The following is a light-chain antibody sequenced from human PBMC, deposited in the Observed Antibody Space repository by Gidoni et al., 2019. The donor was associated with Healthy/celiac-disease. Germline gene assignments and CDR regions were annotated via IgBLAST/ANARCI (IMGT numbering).Light chain of an antibody. J-gene: IGKJ2*01. Sequence: RVPITCRASQSISSGLAWYQQKPGKAPKLLIYDASSLESGVPSSFSGSGSGTEFTLPISSLQPDDFATYYCQQYNSYSYTFGQGTKLELK. CDR2: DAS. V-gene: IGKV1-5*01. CDR1: QSISSG. CDR3: QQYNSYSYT.